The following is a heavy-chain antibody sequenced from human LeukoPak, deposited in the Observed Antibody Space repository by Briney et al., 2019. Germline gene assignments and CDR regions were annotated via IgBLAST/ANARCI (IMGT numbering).Heavy chain of an antibody. CDR1: GFTFSSYS. CDR2: ISSSSSTI. D-gene: IGHD3-9*01. Sequence: GGTLRLSCAASGFTFSSYSMNWVRQAPGKGLEWVSYISSSSSTIYYADSVKGRFTISRDNAKNSLYLQMNSLRAEDTAVYYCARALRYFDWLSTSPEYNSSDPCGQGTLVTVSS. J-gene: IGHJ5*02. V-gene: IGHV3-48*01. CDR3: ARALRYFDWLSTSPEYNSSDP.